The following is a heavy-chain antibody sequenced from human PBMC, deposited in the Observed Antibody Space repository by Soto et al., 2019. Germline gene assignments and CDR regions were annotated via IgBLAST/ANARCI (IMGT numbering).Heavy chain of an antibody. V-gene: IGHV4-39*02. CDR2: ITVVTGNT. Sequence: PSETLSLTCTVSGGSISSSSYYWGWIRQPPGKGLEWLAYITVVTGNTRYADSVKGRFTISADRGRNSVFLQLNSLRDEDTAVYYCVRDRDLGGDMAHGDLWGQGSLVTVSS. J-gene: IGHJ4*01. CDR1: GGSISSSSYY. D-gene: IGHD2-21*01. CDR3: VRDRDLGGDMAHGDL.